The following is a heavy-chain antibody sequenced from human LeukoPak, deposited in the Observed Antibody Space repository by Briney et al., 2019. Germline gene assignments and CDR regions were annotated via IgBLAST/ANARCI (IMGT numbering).Heavy chain of an antibody. CDR3: AKGLVPAAIRVVDY. J-gene: IGHJ4*02. Sequence: PGGSLRLSCAASGFTFSSYAMSWVRQAPGKGLEWVSAISASGGSTYCADSVKGRFTISRDNSQNTLYLQVNSLRAEDTAVYYCAKGLVPAAIRVVDYWSQGTLVTVSS. D-gene: IGHD2-2*01. V-gene: IGHV3-23*01. CDR2: ISASGGST. CDR1: GFTFSSYA.